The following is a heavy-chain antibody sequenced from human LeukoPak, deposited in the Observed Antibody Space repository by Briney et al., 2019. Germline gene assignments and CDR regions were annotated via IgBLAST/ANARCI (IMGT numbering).Heavy chain of an antibody. CDR3: ARDKRYSSSWYFFDY. D-gene: IGHD6-13*01. J-gene: IGHJ4*02. V-gene: IGHV1-2*02. CDR2: INPNSGGT. CDR1: AYTFTDYY. Sequence: VASVKVSCKASAYTFTDYYIHWVRQAPGQGLEWMGWINPNSGGTNYAQRFQGRVTMTRDTSISTAYMELSRLRYDDTAVYYCARDKRYSSSWYFFDYWGQGTLVTVSS.